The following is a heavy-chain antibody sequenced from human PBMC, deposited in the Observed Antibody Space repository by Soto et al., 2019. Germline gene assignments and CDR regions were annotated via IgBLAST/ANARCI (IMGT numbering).Heavy chain of an antibody. D-gene: IGHD5-12*01. CDR3: ARAPIIVATAGSDTITLDY. J-gene: IGHJ4*02. Sequence: ASVKVSCKASGYTFTGYYMHWVRQAPGQGLEWMGWINPNSGGTNYAQKFQGWVTMTRDTSISTAYMELSRLRSDDTAVYYCARAPIIVATAGSDTITLDYWGQGTLVTVSS. V-gene: IGHV1-2*04. CDR1: GYTFTGYY. CDR2: INPNSGGT.